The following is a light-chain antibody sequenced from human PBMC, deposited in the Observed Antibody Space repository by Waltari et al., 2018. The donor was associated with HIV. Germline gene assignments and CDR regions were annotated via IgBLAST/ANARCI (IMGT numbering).Light chain of an antibody. V-gene: IGLV2-18*02. CDR1: SSDVGNYNE. CDR3: SSFTTSITVV. CDR2: AVS. J-gene: IGLJ2*01. Sequence: QSALTQPPSVSGSLGQSVTISCTGTSSDVGNYNEVSWYQQSPGTAPKLMIYAVSNRPSGVPDRFSGSKSGNTASLTISGLQAEDEADYYCSSFTTSITVVFGGGTKLTVL.